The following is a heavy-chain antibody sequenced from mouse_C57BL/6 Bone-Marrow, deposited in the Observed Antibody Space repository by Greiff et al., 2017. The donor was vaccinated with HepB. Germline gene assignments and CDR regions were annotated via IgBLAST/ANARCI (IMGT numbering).Heavy chain of an antibody. J-gene: IGHJ1*03. CDR1: GFSLTSYG. D-gene: IGHD4-1*01. V-gene: IGHV2-2*01. Sequence: QVQLKESGPGLVQPSQSLSITCTVSGFSLTSYGVHWVRQSPGKGLEWLGVIWSGGSTDYNAAFISRLSISKDNSKSQVFFKMNSLQTDDQAIYYCARTGTWYFDVWGTGTTVTVSS. CDR2: IWSGGST. CDR3: ARTGTWYFDV.